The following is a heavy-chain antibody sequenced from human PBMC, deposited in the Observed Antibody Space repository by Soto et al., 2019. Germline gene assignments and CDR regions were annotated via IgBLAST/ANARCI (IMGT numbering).Heavy chain of an antibody. J-gene: IGHJ2*01. V-gene: IGHV4-30-4*01. Sequence: QVQLEESGPGLVKPSQTLSLMCTVSGVPISGSDYHWSWIRQSPGKGLEWIGYIFPSGATHYNSSLGSRITMSVETSKSQFSLRLTAVTAAVTAVYFCARGSAAKRYFDLWGRGTLVTVSS. CDR3: ARGSAAKRYFDL. CDR1: GVPISGSDYH. D-gene: IGHD5-18*01. CDR2: IFPSGAT.